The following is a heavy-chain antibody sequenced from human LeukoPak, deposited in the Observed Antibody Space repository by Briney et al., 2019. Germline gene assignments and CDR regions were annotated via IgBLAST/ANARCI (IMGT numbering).Heavy chain of an antibody. Sequence: GGSLRLSCLVSGITLSNYGMLWLRQAPGKGLEWVSGISGGGGGTYYADSVKGRFTISRDNSKNTLYLQMNSLRAEDTAVYFCAKRGIVIRAVIVIGFHKEAHYFDDWGQGTLVTVSS. CDR1: GITLSNYG. D-gene: IGHD3-10*01. CDR2: ISGGGGGT. J-gene: IGHJ4*02. V-gene: IGHV3-23*01. CDR3: AKRGIVIRAVIVIGFHKEAHYFDD.